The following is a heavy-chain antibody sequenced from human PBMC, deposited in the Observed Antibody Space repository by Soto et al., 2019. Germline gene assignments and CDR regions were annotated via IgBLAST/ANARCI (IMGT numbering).Heavy chain of an antibody. V-gene: IGHV4-34*01. Sequence: SETLSLTCAVYGGSFSGYYWSWIRQPPGKGPEWIGEINHSGSTNYNPSLKSRVTISVDTSKNQFSLKLSSVTAADTAVYYCARGGAPYDFWSGYYLTRFDYWGQGTLVTVSS. J-gene: IGHJ4*02. CDR2: INHSGST. D-gene: IGHD3-3*01. CDR3: ARGGAPYDFWSGYYLTRFDY. CDR1: GGSFSGYY.